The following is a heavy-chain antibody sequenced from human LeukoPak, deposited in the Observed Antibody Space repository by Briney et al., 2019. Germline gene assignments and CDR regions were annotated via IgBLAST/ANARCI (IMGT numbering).Heavy chain of an antibody. CDR2: ISASNGDT. J-gene: IGHJ5*02. CDR3: ARDVPPSLWFGDMSQPNWFDP. V-gene: IGHV1-18*01. D-gene: IGHD3-10*01. CDR1: GYTSTSYG. Sequence: ASLKLSCKASGYTSTSYGISWVRHAPGQGLEWMGWISASNGDTSCAQKLQGRVNRTADTSTSTACMELRSLRSDDTAVYYCARDVPPSLWFGDMSQPNWFDPWGQGTLVTVSS.